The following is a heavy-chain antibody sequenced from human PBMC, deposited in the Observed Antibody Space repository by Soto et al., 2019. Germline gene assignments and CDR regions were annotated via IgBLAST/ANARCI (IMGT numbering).Heavy chain of an antibody. J-gene: IGHJ4*02. CDR3: ARDGRDTMIVVVPFDY. D-gene: IGHD3-22*01. CDR1: GFTFSSYA. Sequence: GGSLRLSCAASGFTFSSYAMHWVRQAPGKGLEWVALISYDGSDKYYADSVKGRFTISRDNSKNTLYLQMNSLRAEDTAVYYCARDGRDTMIVVVPFDYWGQGTLVTVSS. V-gene: IGHV3-30-3*01. CDR2: ISYDGSDK.